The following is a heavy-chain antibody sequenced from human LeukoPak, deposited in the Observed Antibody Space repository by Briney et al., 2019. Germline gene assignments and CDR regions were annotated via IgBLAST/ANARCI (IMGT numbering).Heavy chain of an antibody. CDR3: ARGYCSGGTCYLVEKWLDP. CDR1: GYTLTAYY. J-gene: IGHJ5*02. V-gene: IGHV1-2*06. D-gene: IGHD2-15*01. Sequence: GASVKVSCKASGYTLTAYYIYWVRQAPGQGLEWMGRINPNSGGTDYAQNFQGRVTMTRDTSISTAYMELSRLRSDDTAVYYCARGYCSGGTCYLVEKWLDPWCQGTLVTVSS. CDR2: INPNSGGT.